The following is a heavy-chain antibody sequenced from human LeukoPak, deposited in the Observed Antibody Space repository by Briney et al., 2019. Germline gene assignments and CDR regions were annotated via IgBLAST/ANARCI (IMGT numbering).Heavy chain of an antibody. Sequence: PSETLSLTCTVSGGSISSYYWSWIRQPPGKRLEWIGHIYYSGSTNYNPSLKSRATISVDTSKRQFSLKLSSVTAADTAVYYCASRSSIWSGYQDTLYYFDSWGQGTLVTVSS. CDR1: GGSISSYY. D-gene: IGHD3-3*01. CDR3: ASRSSIWSGYQDTLYYFDS. CDR2: IYYSGST. V-gene: IGHV4-59*01. J-gene: IGHJ4*02.